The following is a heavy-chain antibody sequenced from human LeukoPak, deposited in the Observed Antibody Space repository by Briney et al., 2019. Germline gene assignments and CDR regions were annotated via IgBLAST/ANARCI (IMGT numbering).Heavy chain of an antibody. J-gene: IGHJ5*02. Sequence: ASVKVSCKASGYTFTSYGISWVRQAPGQGLEWMGWISAYNGNTNYAQKLQGRVTMTTDTSTSTAYMELRSLRSDDTAMYYCARDLSVGATSSSWFDPWGQGTLVTVSS. CDR2: ISAYNGNT. V-gene: IGHV1-18*01. CDR3: ARDLSVGATSSSWFDP. CDR1: GYTFTSYG. D-gene: IGHD1-26*01.